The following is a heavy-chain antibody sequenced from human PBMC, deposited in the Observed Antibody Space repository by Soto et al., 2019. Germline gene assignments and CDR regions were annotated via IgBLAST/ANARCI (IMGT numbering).Heavy chain of an antibody. V-gene: IGHV4-39*01. CDR2: MYYSGST. CDR3: ARLAYSGYAFSY. Sequence: PSETLSLTCTVPGGSISSSSYYWGWIRQPPGKGLEWIGSMYYSGSTYYKPSLKSRVTISVDTSKNQFSLKLSSVTAADTAVFYCARLAYSGYAFSYWGQGILVTVSS. D-gene: IGHD5-12*01. CDR1: GGSISSSSYY. J-gene: IGHJ4*02.